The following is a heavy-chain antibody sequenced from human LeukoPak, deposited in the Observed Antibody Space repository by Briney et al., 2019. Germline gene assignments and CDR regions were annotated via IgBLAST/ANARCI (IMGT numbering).Heavy chain of an antibody. CDR2: TYNGGST. CDR3: VRGHGGY. V-gene: IGHV4-61*01. J-gene: IGHJ4*02. CDR1: GGSVSSSIYH. Sequence: TSETLSLTCTVSGGSVSSSIYHWFWIRQPPGKGLEWIGFTYNGGSTYYNPSLKSRVTISVDMAKNQFSLKVMSVTAADAAVYYCVRGHGGYWGQGTLVTVSS.